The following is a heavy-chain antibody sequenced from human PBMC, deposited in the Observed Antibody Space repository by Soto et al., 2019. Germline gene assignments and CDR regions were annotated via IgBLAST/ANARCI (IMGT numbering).Heavy chain of an antibody. CDR1: GLTFSNAW. Sequence: EVQLVESGGGLVKPGESLRLSFAVSGLTFSNAWMTWVRQAPGKGLEWVGRIKSKADGRATDYAEAVKGRFIISGNDSKNTLYLQMNSLKIEDTAVYYCTTQYYYDSSGSFLNWGQGTLVTVSS. CDR2: IKSKADGRAT. J-gene: IGHJ4*02. CDR3: TTQYYYDSSGSFLN. V-gene: IGHV3-15*01. D-gene: IGHD3-22*01.